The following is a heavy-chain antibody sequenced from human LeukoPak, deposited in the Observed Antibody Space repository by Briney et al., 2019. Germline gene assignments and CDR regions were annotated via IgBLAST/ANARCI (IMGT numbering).Heavy chain of an antibody. CDR1: GASISSYY. CDR2: IYTSGST. CDR3: ARLSADSSSSRGFDY. D-gene: IGHD2-2*01. V-gene: IGHV4-4*07. Sequence: SETLSLTCTVSGASISSYYWTWIRQPAGKGLEWIGRIYTSGSTNYNPSLKSRVAMSVDTSKNQFSLKLSSVTAADTAVYYCARLSADSSSSRGFDYWGKETWSPSPQ. J-gene: IGHJ4*01.